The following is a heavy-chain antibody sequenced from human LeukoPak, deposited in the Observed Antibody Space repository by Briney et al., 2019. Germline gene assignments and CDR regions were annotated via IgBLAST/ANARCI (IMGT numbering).Heavy chain of an antibody. CDR1: GFTFDDYA. V-gene: IGHV3-9*01. J-gene: IGHJ4*02. Sequence: TGRSLRLSCAASGFTFDDYAMHWVRQAPGKGLEWVSGISWNSGSIGYADSVKGRFTISRDNAKNSLYLQMNSLRAEDTALYYCAKDVADTAMIPDFDYWGRGTLVTVSS. CDR2: ISWNSGSI. D-gene: IGHD5-18*01. CDR3: AKDVADTAMIPDFDY.